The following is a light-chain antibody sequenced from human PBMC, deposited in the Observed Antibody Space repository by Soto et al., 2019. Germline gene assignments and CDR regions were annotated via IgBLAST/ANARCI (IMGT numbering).Light chain of an antibody. CDR3: QQRTDRPPCT. CDR2: DAS. V-gene: IGKV3-11*01. Sequence: IVLTQSPCTLSLSPGERATLSCRASQSVSQSVTTNLAWYQQKPGQAPRLLIFDASQRATGIPARFRGSGSGTDFTLSISSLEPEDFAVYYCQQRTDRPPCTFAQGTKVDI. CDR1: QSVSQSVTTN. J-gene: IGKJ1*01.